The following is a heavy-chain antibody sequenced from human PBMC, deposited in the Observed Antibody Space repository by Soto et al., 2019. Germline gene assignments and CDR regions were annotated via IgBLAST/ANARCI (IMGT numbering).Heavy chain of an antibody. J-gene: IGHJ4*02. Sequence: PGGSLRLSCAASEFTFSDHYMDWVRQAPGKGLEWVGRSRNKANSYSTEYAASVKGRFTISRDESKNSLYLQMNSLKTEDTAVYYCARFSGSYTRGLDYWGQGTLVTVSS. CDR1: EFTFSDHY. CDR2: SRNKANSYST. V-gene: IGHV3-72*01. CDR3: ARFSGSYTRGLDY. D-gene: IGHD1-26*01.